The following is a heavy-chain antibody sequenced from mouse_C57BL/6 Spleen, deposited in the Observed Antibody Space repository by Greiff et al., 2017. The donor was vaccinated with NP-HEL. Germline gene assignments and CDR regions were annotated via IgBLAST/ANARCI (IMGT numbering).Heavy chain of an antibody. J-gene: IGHJ4*01. CDR2: IDPSDSYT. D-gene: IGHD1-1*01. V-gene: IGHV1-69*01. CDR3: ARDYYGSRVPYAMDY. CDR1: GYTFTSYW. Sequence: QVQLQQPGAELVMPGASVKLSCKASGYTFTSYWMHWVKQRPGQGLEWIGEIDPSDSYTNYNQKFKGKSTLTVDKSSSTAYMQLSSLTSEDSAVYYCARDYYGSRVPYAMDYWGQGTSVTVSS.